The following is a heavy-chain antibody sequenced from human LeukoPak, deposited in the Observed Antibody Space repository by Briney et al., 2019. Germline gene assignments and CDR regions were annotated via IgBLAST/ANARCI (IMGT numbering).Heavy chain of an antibody. V-gene: IGHV3-15*01. CDR1: GFTVSSNY. CDR3: TTDWARGYSGYDVGY. CDR2: IKSKTDGGTT. J-gene: IGHJ4*02. Sequence: GGSLRLSCAASGFTVSSNYMSWVRQAPGKGLEWVGRIKSKTDGGTTDYAAPVKGRFTISRDDSKNTLYLQMNSLKTEDTAVYYCTTDWARGYSGYDVGYWGQGTLVTVSS. D-gene: IGHD5-12*01.